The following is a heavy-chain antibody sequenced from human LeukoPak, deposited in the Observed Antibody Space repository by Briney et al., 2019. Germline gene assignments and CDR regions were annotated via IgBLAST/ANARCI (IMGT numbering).Heavy chain of an antibody. J-gene: IGHJ6*03. CDR1: GLSFSNYG. D-gene: IGHD3-3*01. CDR2: ISYDGSNK. V-gene: IGHV3-30*18. CDR3: AKGGGYDFWSGLGYYYYYMGV. Sequence: GGSLRLSCAASGLSFSNYGMHWVRQAPGKGLEWVAVISYDGSNKYYADSVKGRFTISRDNSKNTLYLQMNSLRAEDTAVYYCAKGGGYDFWSGLGYYYYYMGVWGKGTTVTVSS.